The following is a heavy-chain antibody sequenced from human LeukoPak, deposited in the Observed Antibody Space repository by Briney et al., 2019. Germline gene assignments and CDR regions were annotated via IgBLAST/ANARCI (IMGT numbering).Heavy chain of an antibody. CDR2: VSYDGSNK. J-gene: IGHJ4*02. CDR1: GFTFSNYA. V-gene: IGHV3-30-3*01. D-gene: IGHD1-26*01. Sequence: PGGSLRLSCAASGFTFSNYAMHCVRQAPGKGLEWVAVVSYDGSNKYYADSVKGRFTISRDNSKNTLYLQMNSLRAEDAAVYYCATIGDRRSRELYRIDYWGQGTLVTISS. CDR3: ATIGDRRSRELYRIDY.